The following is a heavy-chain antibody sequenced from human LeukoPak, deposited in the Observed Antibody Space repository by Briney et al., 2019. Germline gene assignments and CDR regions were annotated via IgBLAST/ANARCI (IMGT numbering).Heavy chain of an antibody. CDR3: ARLRPSIGAAGTFDY. D-gene: IGHD6-13*01. V-gene: IGHV4-59*08. CDR1: GGSISSYY. CDR2: IYYTGST. J-gene: IGHJ4*02. Sequence: PSETLSLTCTVSGGSISSYYWSWIRQPPGKGLEGIGYIYYTGSTKHNASLKSRVTISVDTSTNQFSLKLSSVTAADTAVYYCARLRPSIGAAGTFDYWGQGTLVTVSS.